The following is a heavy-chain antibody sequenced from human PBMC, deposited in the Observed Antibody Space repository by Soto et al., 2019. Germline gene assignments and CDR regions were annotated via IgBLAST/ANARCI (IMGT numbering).Heavy chain of an antibody. D-gene: IGHD6-13*01. Sequence: ASVKVSCKASGYTFTGYYMHWVRQAPGQGLEWMGWINPNSGGTNYAQKFQGWVTMTRDTSISTAYMELSRLRSDDTAVYYCARGEVEQQLVQFDYWGQGTLVTVSS. CDR1: GYTFTGYY. J-gene: IGHJ4*02. V-gene: IGHV1-2*04. CDR3: ARGEVEQQLVQFDY. CDR2: INPNSGGT.